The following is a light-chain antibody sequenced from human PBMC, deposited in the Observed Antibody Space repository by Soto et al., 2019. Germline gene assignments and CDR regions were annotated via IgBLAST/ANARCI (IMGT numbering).Light chain of an antibody. Sequence: QSVLTQPPSVSGAPGQRVTISCTGCSSNIGAGYDVHWYQQLPGTAPKLLIYGNSNRPSGVPDRFSGSKSGTSASLAITGLQAEDEADYYCQSYDSSLSGSEVFGGGTKVTVL. CDR2: GNS. J-gene: IGLJ2*01. V-gene: IGLV1-40*01. CDR3: QSYDSSLSGSEV. CDR1: SSNIGAGYD.